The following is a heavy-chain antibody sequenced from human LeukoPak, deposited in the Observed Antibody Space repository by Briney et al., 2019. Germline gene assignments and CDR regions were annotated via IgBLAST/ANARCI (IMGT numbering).Heavy chain of an antibody. CDR2: IYYSGST. D-gene: IGHD3-22*01. V-gene: IGHV4-39*01. Sequence: SETLSLTCTVSGGSISSSSYYWGWIRQPPGRGLEWIGSIYYSGSTYYNPSLKSRVTISVDTSKNQFSLKLSSVTAADTAVYYCASSRPTYYYDSSGYYYPGEYFQHWGQGTLVTVSS. CDR1: GGSISSSSYY. J-gene: IGHJ1*01. CDR3: ASSRPTYYYDSSGYYYPGEYFQH.